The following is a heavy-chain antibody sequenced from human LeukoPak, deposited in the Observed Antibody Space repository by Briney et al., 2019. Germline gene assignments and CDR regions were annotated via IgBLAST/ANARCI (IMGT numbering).Heavy chain of an antibody. CDR3: AKGGSGSGSYYQEYYYYGMDV. Sequence: QPGGSLRLSCAASGFTFSSYAMSWVRQAPGKGLEWVSAISGSGGSTYYADSVKGRFTISRDNSKNTLYLQMNSLRAEDTAVYYCAKGGSGSGSYYQEYYYYGMDVWGQGTTVTVSS. V-gene: IGHV3-23*01. CDR2: ISGSGGST. CDR1: GFTFSSYA. D-gene: IGHD3-10*01. J-gene: IGHJ6*02.